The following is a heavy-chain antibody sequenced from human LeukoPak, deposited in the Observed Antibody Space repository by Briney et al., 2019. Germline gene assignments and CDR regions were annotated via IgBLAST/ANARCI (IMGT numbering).Heavy chain of an antibody. CDR3: ARQRGSGCLDY. J-gene: IGHJ4*02. CDR2: IKQDGSET. CDR1: RFTLSNYW. Sequence: PGGSLRLSCAASRFTLSNYWMSWVRQAPGKGLEWVANIKQDGSETYCVDSVKGRFTISRDNAKNSLSLQMNSLRAEDTAVYYCARQRGSGCLDYWGQGTPVTVSS. V-gene: IGHV3-7*01. D-gene: IGHD6-19*01.